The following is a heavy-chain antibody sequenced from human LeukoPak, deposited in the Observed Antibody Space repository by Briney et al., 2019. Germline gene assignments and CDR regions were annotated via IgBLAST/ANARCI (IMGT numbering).Heavy chain of an antibody. V-gene: IGHV4-59*01. Sequence: SETLSLTCTVSGGSISSYYWSWIRQPAGKGLEWIGYIYYSGSTNYNPSLKSRVTISVDTSKNQFSLKLSSVTAADTAVYYCARVATYSPVDYYYYYMDVWGKGTTVTVSS. J-gene: IGHJ6*03. CDR2: IYYSGST. CDR3: ARVATYSPVDYYYYYMDV. D-gene: IGHD5-12*01. CDR1: GGSISSYY.